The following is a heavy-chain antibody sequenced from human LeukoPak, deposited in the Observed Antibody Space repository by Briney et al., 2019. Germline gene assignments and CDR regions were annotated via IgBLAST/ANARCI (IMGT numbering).Heavy chain of an antibody. CDR2: INPSGGST. CDR3: AGGYCSGGSCYSALGNWFDP. J-gene: IGHJ5*02. Sequence: ASVKVSFKASGGTFTSYYMHWVRQAPGQGLEWMGIINPSGGSTSYAQKFQGRVTMTRDTSTSTVYMELSSLRSEDTAVYYCAGGYCSGGSCYSALGNWFDPWGQGTLVTVSS. V-gene: IGHV1-46*01. CDR1: GGTFTSYY. D-gene: IGHD2-15*01.